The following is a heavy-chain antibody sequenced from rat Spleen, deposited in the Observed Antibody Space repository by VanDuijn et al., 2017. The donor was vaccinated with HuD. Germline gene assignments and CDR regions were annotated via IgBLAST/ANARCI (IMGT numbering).Heavy chain of an antibody. D-gene: IGHD4-3*01. Sequence: QVQLKESGPGLVQPSQTLSLTCTVSGFSLNSYGVIWVRQPPGRGLEWMGVIWSNGDTNYNSVLKSRLSISRDTSKNQVFLEMNSLQTDDTGTYYCARYNSGFDYWGQGVMVTVSS. CDR1: GFSLNSYG. CDR2: IWSNGDT. V-gene: IGHV2-13*01. CDR3: ARYNSGFDY. J-gene: IGHJ2*01.